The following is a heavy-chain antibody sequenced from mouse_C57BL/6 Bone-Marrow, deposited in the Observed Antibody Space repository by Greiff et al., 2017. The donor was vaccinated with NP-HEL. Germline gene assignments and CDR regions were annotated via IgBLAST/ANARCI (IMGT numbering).Heavy chain of an antibody. J-gene: IGHJ1*03. D-gene: IGHD1-1*01. CDR3: ARRIYYGISYWYFDV. V-gene: IGHV1-64*01. CDR2: LHPNSGST. Sequence: VQLQQPGAELVKPGASVKLSCKASGFTFTSYCIHWVKQSPGQGLEWIGMLHPNSGSTNYNEKFKRKATLTVNKSSSPAYMQLSSLTSEDAAVYYCARRIYYGISYWYFDVWGTGTTVTVSS. CDR1: GFTFTSYC.